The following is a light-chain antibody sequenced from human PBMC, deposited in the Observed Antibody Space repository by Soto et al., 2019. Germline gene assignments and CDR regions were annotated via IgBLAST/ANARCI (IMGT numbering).Light chain of an antibody. CDR2: KAS. Sequence: DIQMAQSPSTLSASVGDRVTITCRASQCISSRLAWYQQKPGKVPKLLIYKASSLESGVPSRFSGSGSGTEFTLTISSLQPDDFATYYCQQYDSYSWTFGQGTKVEI. V-gene: IGKV1-5*03. J-gene: IGKJ1*01. CDR3: QQYDSYSWT. CDR1: QCISSR.